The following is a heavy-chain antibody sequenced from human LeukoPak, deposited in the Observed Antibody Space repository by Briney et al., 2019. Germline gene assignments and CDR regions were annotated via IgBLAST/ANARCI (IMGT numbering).Heavy chain of an antibody. Sequence: GGAPRLFFGAPWFNFRDLFNFLIRPAPRVGAEGNLYIGTRSNPIYYADSVKGRFTISRDDAKNSLYLQMNSLRDEDTAVYFCAREARGSGRDFDYWGQGILVTVSS. CDR3: AREARGSGRDFDY. CDR1: WFNFRDLF. J-gene: IGHJ4*02. CDR2: IGTRSNPI. D-gene: IGHD1-26*01. V-gene: IGHV3-11*01.